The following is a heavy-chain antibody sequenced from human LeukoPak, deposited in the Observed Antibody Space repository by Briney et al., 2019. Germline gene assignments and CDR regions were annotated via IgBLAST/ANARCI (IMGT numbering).Heavy chain of an antibody. J-gene: IGHJ3*02. V-gene: IGHV1-2*02. Sequence: GASVKVSCKASGYTFTGYYMHWVRQAPGQGLEWMGWINPNSGGTNYAQKFQGRVTMTRDTSISTAYMELSRLRSDDTAVYYCARDRTYYDFWSGYDAFDIWGQGTMVTVSS. CDR2: INPNSGGT. CDR3: ARDRTYYDFWSGYDAFDI. CDR1: GYTFTGYY. D-gene: IGHD3-3*01.